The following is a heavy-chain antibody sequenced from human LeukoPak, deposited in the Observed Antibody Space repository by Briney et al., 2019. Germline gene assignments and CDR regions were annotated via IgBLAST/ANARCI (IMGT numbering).Heavy chain of an antibody. CDR3: AREGGNGWYSGWFDP. D-gene: IGHD6-19*01. V-gene: IGHV3-7*01. J-gene: IGHJ5*02. Sequence: GGSLRLSCAAFGFTFSNYWMNWVRQAPGKGLEWVANIKKDGSEKKYVDSVKGRFTISRDNAENLLYLEMNSLRAEDTAVYYCAREGGNGWYSGWFDPWGQGILVTVSS. CDR1: GFTFSNYW. CDR2: IKKDGSEK.